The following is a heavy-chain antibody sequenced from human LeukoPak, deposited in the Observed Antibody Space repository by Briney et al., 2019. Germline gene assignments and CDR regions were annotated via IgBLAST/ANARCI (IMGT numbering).Heavy chain of an antibody. CDR1: GGSISSSSYY. J-gene: IGHJ3*02. CDR2: IYYSGST. V-gene: IGHV4-39*01. Sequence: SETLSLTCTVSGGSISSSSYYWGWIRQPPGKGLEWIGSIYYSGSTYYNPSLKSRVTISVDTSKNQFSLKLSCVTSADTSVYYCARATMIVVVIVAFDIWGQGTMVTVSS. D-gene: IGHD3-22*01. CDR3: ARATMIVVVIVAFDI.